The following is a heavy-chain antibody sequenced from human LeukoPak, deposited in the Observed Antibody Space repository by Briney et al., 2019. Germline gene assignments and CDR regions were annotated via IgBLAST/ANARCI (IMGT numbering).Heavy chain of an antibody. D-gene: IGHD3-10*01. CDR3: AKDMSYGSGSYYSGFDY. V-gene: IGHV3-21*04. CDR1: GFTLSSYS. Sequence: PGGSLRLSCAASGFTLSSYSMNWVRQAPGKGLEWVSSISSSSSYIYYADSVKGRFTISRDNAKNSLYLQMNSLRAEDTALYYCAKDMSYGSGSYYSGFDYWGQGTLVTVSS. J-gene: IGHJ4*02. CDR2: ISSSSSYI.